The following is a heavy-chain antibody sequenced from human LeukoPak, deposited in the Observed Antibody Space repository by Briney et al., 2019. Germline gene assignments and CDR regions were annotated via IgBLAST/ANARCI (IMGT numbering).Heavy chain of an antibody. V-gene: IGHV1-8*01. CDR1: GYTFTSYD. D-gene: IGHD3-3*01. Sequence: EASVKVSCKASGYTFTSYDINWVRQATGQGLEWMGWMNPNSGNTGYAQKFQGRVTMTRNTSISTAYMELSSLRSEDTAVYYCARSAGYDFWSGSPNNRFDPWGQGTLVTVSS. CDR3: ARSAGYDFWSGSPNNRFDP. CDR2: MNPNSGNT. J-gene: IGHJ5*02.